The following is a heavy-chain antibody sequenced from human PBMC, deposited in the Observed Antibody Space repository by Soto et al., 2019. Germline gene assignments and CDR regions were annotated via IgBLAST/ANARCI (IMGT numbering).Heavy chain of an antibody. Sequence: GGSLRLSCAASGFTFSSYAMSWVRQAPGKGLEWVSAISGSGGSTYYADSVKGRFTISRDNSKNTLYLQMNSLRAEDTAVYYCANPPNDFWSGYYYYGMDVWGQGTTVTVSS. CDR1: GFTFSSYA. D-gene: IGHD3-3*01. J-gene: IGHJ6*02. V-gene: IGHV3-23*01. CDR3: ANPPNDFWSGYYYYGMDV. CDR2: ISGSGGST.